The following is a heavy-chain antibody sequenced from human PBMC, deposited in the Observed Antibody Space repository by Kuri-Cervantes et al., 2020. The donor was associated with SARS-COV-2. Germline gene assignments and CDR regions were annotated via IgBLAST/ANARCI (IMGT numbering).Heavy chain of an antibody. J-gene: IGHJ5*02. CDR2: ISSSSSTI. V-gene: IGHV3-48*01. CDR3: ATAAVGYYDSRGDNWFDP. Sequence: RGSRRLSCAASGSTSSSYAMSWVHQAAGKGLEWVSYISSSSSTIYYADSVKGRFTMSRDNSENTLYLQMNSLRAEDTAVYYCATAAVGYYDSRGDNWFDPWGQGTLVTVSS. CDR1: GSTSSSYA. D-gene: IGHD3-22*01.